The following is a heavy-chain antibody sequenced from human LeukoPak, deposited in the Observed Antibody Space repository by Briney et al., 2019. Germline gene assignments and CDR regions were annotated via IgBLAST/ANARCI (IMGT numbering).Heavy chain of an antibody. D-gene: IGHD3-22*01. J-gene: IGHJ4*02. CDR2: ISAYNGNT. CDR1: GYTFSSYG. CDR3: ARDYYYDSSGYSDNFDY. V-gene: IGHV1-18*01. Sequence: ASVKVSCKASGYTFSSYGISWVRQAPGQGLEWMGWISAYNGNTNSAQKLQGRVTMTTDTSTNTAYMELRSLRSDDTAVYYCARDYYYDSSGYSDNFDYWGQGTLVTVSS.